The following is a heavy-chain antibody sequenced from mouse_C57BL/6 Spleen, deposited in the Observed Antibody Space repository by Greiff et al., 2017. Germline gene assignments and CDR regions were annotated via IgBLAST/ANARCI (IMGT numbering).Heavy chain of an antibody. J-gene: IGHJ2*01. V-gene: IGHV1-69*01. CDR1: GYTFTSYW. D-gene: IGHD1-1*01. CDR3: ARGDGHYYGSSYGY. CDR2: IDPSDSYT. Sequence: QVQLQQPGAELVMPGASVKLSCQASGYTFTSYWMHWVKQRPGQGLEWIGEIDPSDSYTNYNQKFKGKSTLTVDKSSSTAYMQLSSLTSEDSAVYYCARGDGHYYGSSYGYWGQGTTLTVSS.